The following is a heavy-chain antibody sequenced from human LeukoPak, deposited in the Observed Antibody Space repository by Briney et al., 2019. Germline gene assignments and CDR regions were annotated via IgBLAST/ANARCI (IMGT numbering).Heavy chain of an antibody. Sequence: GGSLRLSCAASGFTFSSYSMNWVRQAPGKGLEWVSSISSSSSYIYYADSVKGRFTISRDNAKNSLYLQMNSLRAEDTAVYYCARDPPYYYDSSGYYKNYFGYWGQGTLVTVSS. V-gene: IGHV3-21*01. CDR3: ARDPPYYYDSSGYYKNYFGY. D-gene: IGHD3-22*01. CDR1: GFTFSSYS. CDR2: ISSSSSYI. J-gene: IGHJ4*02.